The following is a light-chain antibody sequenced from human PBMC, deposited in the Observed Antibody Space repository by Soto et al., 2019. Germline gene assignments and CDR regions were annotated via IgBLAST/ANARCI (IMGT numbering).Light chain of an antibody. CDR1: QSVSGW. Sequence: DIQMTQSPSTLSASVGDTVTVTCRASQSVSGWLAWYQQKPGKAPKLLIYAASTLQSGVPSRFTGSGSGTEFTLTISSLQPEDFATYYCQQSYSSPWTFGQGTKVDIK. J-gene: IGKJ1*01. V-gene: IGKV1-39*01. CDR2: AAS. CDR3: QQSYSSPWT.